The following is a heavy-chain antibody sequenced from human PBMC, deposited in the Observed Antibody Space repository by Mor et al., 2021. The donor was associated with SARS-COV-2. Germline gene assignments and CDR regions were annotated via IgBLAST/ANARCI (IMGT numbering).Heavy chain of an antibody. J-gene: IGHJ5*02. Sequence: AISGSGGSTYYADSVKGRFTISRDNSKNTLYLQMNSLRAEDTAVYYCAKDRAGGGSHPWGQGTL. D-gene: IGHD2-15*01. CDR3: AKDRAGGGSHP. V-gene: IGHV3-23*01. CDR2: ISGSGGST.